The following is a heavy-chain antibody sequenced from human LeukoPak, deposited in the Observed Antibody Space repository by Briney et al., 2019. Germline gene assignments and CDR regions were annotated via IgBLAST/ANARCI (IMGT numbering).Heavy chain of an antibody. Sequence: GGSLRLSCAASGFTSSSYSMNWVRQAPGKGLEWVSSISSSSSYIYYADSVKGRFTISRDNAKNSLYLQMNSLRAEDTAVYYCARTTYCGGDCSPYWYFDLWGRGTLVTVSS. CDR2: ISSSSSYI. V-gene: IGHV3-21*01. D-gene: IGHD2-21*02. J-gene: IGHJ2*01. CDR3: ARTTYCGGDCSPYWYFDL. CDR1: GFTSSSYS.